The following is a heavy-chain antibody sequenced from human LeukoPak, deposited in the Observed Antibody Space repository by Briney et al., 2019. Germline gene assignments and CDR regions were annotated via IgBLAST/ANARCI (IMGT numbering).Heavy chain of an antibody. CDR3: ARDRWGQDKYFGY. D-gene: IGHD2-21*02. CDR2: IYTSGST. Sequence: PSQTLSLTCTVSGGSISSGSYYWSWIRQPAGKGLEWIGRIYTSGSTNYNPSLKSRVTISVDTSKNQFSLKLSSVTAADTAVYYCARDRWGQDKYFGYWGQGTLVTVSS. CDR1: GGSISSGSYY. V-gene: IGHV4-61*02. J-gene: IGHJ4*02.